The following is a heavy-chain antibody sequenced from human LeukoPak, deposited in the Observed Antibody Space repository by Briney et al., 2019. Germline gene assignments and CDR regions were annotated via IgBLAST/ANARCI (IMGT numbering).Heavy chain of an antibody. V-gene: IGHV3-15*01. CDR3: TTDILTGRAGYTRIGY. CDR1: GFTFSNAW. D-gene: IGHD3-9*01. J-gene: IGHJ4*02. Sequence: PGGSLRLSCAASGFTFSNAWMSWVRQAPGKGLEWVGRIKSKTDGGTTDYAAPVKGRFTISRDDSKNTLYLQMNSLKTEDTAVYYCTTDILTGRAGYTRIGYWGQGTLVTVSS. CDR2: IKSKTDGGTT.